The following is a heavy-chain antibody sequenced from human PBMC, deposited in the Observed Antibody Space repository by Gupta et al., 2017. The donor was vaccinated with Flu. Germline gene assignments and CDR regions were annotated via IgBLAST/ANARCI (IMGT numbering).Heavy chain of an antibody. D-gene: IGHD1-1*01. CDR3: AKGANWAFEI. CDR1: GFTFSRYA. CDR2: ISGSGSNT. J-gene: IGHJ3*02. V-gene: IGHV3-23*01. Sequence: EVQLLESGGGLAQAGGFLILCCSASGFTFSRYAMRWVRQAPGKGLEWVSTISGSGSNTYYADSVKGRFTISGDSSKKTVYLQMNSLRAEDTAVYYCAKGANWAFEIWGQGTMVTVSS.